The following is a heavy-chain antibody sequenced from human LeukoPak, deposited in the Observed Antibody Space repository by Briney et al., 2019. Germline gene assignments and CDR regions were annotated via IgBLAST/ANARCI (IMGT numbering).Heavy chain of an antibody. CDR3: VREKPSSRGAFDI. CDR1: GLTVSSNY. CDR2: IYSGGNI. J-gene: IGHJ3*02. V-gene: IGHV3-66*02. D-gene: IGHD2-2*01. Sequence: PGGSLRLSCEASGLTVSSNYMSWVRQAPGKGLEWVSVIYSGGNIYYADSVRGRFTISRDSSKNTLHLQMNSLRPEDTAVYYCVREKPSSRGAFDIWGQGTMVTVSS.